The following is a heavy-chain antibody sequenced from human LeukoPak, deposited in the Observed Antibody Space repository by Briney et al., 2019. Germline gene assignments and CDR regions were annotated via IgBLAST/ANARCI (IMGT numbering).Heavy chain of an antibody. CDR3: ARETPYDILTGYYNYYYYYGMDV. CDR2: ISSSGSTI. D-gene: IGHD3-9*01. J-gene: IGHJ6*04. Sequence: PGGSLRLSCAASGFTFSSYEMNWVRQAPGKGLEWVSYISSSGSTIYYAGSVKGRFTISRDNAKNSLYLQMNSLRAEDTAVYYCARETPYDILTGYYNYYYYYGMDVWGKGTTVTVSS. CDR1: GFTFSSYE. V-gene: IGHV3-48*03.